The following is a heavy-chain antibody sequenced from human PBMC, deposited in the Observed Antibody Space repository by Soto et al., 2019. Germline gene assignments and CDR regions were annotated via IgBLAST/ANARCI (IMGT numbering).Heavy chain of an antibody. CDR2: ISGSGGRS. CDR3: AKAYFVWSSEQPYYFDY. D-gene: IGHD3-16*01. V-gene: IGHV3-23*01. J-gene: IGHJ4*02. Sequence: EVQLLDSGGGLVQPGGSLRLSCAASGFTFSNYAMTWVRQGPGKGLEWVSGISGSGGRSYYADSVKGRFTISRDNSKSTLYLHMNSLSADDTAVYYCAKAYFVWSSEQPYYFDYWGQGTLVTVSS. CDR1: GFTFSNYA.